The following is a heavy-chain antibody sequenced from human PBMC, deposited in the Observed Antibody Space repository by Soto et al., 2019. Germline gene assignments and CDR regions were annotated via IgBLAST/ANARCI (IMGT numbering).Heavy chain of an antibody. CDR1: GGTFRTYA. CDR2: IIPAHDTP. V-gene: IGHV1-69*01. D-gene: IGHD4-4*01. J-gene: IGHJ6*02. CDR3: SRDRRAYSMRNENYFSGMDV. Sequence: QVQLVQSGPEVKKPGSSVKVSCKASGGTFRTYAVSWVRRAPGHGLEWLGGIIPAHDTPNYAPRFEGKVTITAYESTNTAYMELNSLTSDDTAVYYCSRDRRAYSMRNENYFSGMDVWGQGTTVTVYS.